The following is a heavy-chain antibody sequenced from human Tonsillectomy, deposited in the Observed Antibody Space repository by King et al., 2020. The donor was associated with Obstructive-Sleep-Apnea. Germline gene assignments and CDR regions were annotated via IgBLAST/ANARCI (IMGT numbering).Heavy chain of an antibody. CDR3: ARALGGGIQYNWFDP. Sequence: QLQESGPGLVKPSQTLSLTCTVSGGSISSGGYYWSWVRQHPGKGLEWLGHIYYSGSTYYNPTLKSRLTLSVGTSKNQVSLKLSSVTAAATAVYSCARALGGGIQYNWFDPWGQGTLVTVSS. D-gene: IGHD4-23*01. V-gene: IGHV4-31*03. CDR2: IYYSGST. J-gene: IGHJ5*02. CDR1: GGSISSGGYY.